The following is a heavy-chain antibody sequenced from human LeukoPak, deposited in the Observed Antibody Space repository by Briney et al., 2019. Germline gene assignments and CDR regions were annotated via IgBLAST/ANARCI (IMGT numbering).Heavy chain of an antibody. Sequence: GGFLRLSCAASGFTVSSNYMSWVRQAPGKGLEWVSVIYSGGSTYYADSVKGRFTISRDNSKNTLYLQMNSLRAEDTAVYYCARDLYGSGSSAIDYWGQGTLVTVSS. D-gene: IGHD3-10*01. CDR3: ARDLYGSGSSAIDY. J-gene: IGHJ4*02. V-gene: IGHV3-66*02. CDR1: GFTVSSNY. CDR2: IYSGGST.